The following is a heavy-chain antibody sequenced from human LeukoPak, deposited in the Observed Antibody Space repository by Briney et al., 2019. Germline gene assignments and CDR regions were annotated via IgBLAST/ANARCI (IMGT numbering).Heavy chain of an antibody. CDR3: ACRLAARPGGDAFDI. Sequence: SVKVSCKASGGTFSSYAISWVRQAPGQGLEWMGGIIPIFGTANYAQKFQGRVTITADESTSTAYMELSSPRSEDTAVYYCACRLAARPGGDAFDIWGQGTMVTVSS. CDR1: GGTFSSYA. V-gene: IGHV1-69*01. D-gene: IGHD6-6*01. J-gene: IGHJ3*02. CDR2: IIPIFGTA.